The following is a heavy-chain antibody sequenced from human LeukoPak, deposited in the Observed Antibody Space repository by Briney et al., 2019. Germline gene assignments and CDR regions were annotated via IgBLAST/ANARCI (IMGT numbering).Heavy chain of an antibody. CDR3: AREGRYGYCSSTSCYAPDYYYYMDV. CDR1: GGSISSYY. J-gene: IGHJ6*03. V-gene: IGHV4-4*09. Sequence: SETLSLTCTVSGGSISSYYWSWIRQPPGKGLEWIGHIYTSGSTNYNPSLKSRVTISVDTSKNQFSLKLSSVTAADTAVYYCAREGRYGYCSSTSCYAPDYYYYMDVWGKGTTVTVSS. CDR2: IYTSGST. D-gene: IGHD2-2*03.